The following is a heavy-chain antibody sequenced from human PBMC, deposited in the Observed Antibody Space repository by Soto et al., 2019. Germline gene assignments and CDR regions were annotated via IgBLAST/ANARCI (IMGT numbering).Heavy chain of an antibody. CDR2: ISAYNGNT. J-gene: IGHJ5*02. D-gene: IGHD5-18*01. V-gene: IGHV1-18*01. CDR1: SYTFTSYG. Sequence: SVKGSCKASSYTFTSYGISWVRQAPVQGLEWMGWISAYNGNTNYAQKLQGRVTMTTDTSTSTAYMELRSLRSDDTAVYYCARDSLSGYSYGYENWFDPWGQGTLVTVSS. CDR3: ARDSLSGYSYGYENWFDP.